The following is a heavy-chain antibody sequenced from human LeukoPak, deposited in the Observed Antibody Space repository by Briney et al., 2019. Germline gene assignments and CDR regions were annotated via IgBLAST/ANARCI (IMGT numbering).Heavy chain of an antibody. Sequence: GGSLRLSCAASGFTFSSYGMHWVRQAPGKGLEWVAVISYDGSNKYYADSVKGRFTISRDNSKNTLYLQMNSLRAEDTAVYYCARDKSLRGYSGYDFDYWGQGTLVTVSS. D-gene: IGHD5-12*01. CDR2: ISYDGSNK. J-gene: IGHJ4*02. CDR3: ARDKSLRGYSGYDFDY. V-gene: IGHV3-30*03. CDR1: GFTFSSYG.